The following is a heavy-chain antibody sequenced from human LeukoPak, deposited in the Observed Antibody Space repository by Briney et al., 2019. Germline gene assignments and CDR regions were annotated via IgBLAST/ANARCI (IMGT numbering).Heavy chain of an antibody. Sequence: EGSLRLSCAASGFTFSSYGMHWVRQAPGKGLEWVAVIWYDGSNKYYADSVKGRFTISRDNSKNTLYLQMNSLRAEDTAVYYCARGISGGYSYGYAILDYWGQGTLVTVSS. D-gene: IGHD5-18*01. CDR3: ARGISGGYSYGYAILDY. CDR1: GFTFSSYG. V-gene: IGHV3-33*01. J-gene: IGHJ4*02. CDR2: IWYDGSNK.